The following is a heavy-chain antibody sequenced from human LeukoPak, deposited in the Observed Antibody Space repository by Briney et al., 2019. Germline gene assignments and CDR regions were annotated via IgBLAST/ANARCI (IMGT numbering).Heavy chain of an antibody. CDR3: ARETVAGTFDY. CDR2: ICYSGST. Sequence: SETLSLTCTVSGGSISSYYWSWIRKPPGKGLEWIGYICYSGSTNYNPSLKSRVTISVDTSKNQFSLKLSSVTAADTAVYYCARETVAGTFDYWGQGTLVTVSS. D-gene: IGHD6-19*01. V-gene: IGHV4-59*01. J-gene: IGHJ4*02. CDR1: GGSISSYY.